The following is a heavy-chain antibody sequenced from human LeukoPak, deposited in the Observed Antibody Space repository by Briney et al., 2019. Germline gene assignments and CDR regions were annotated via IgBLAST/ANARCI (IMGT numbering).Heavy chain of an antibody. J-gene: IGHJ4*02. CDR3: AKGERGLPYFDY. CDR1: GFIFSSYA. D-gene: IGHD5-18*01. V-gene: IGHV3-23*01. Sequence: GGSLRLSCAASGFIFSSYAMSWVRQAPGKGLEWVSAISGSGGSTYYADSVKGRFTISRDNSKNTLYLQMNSLRAEDTAVYYCAKGERGLPYFDYWGQGTLVTVSS. CDR2: ISGSGGST.